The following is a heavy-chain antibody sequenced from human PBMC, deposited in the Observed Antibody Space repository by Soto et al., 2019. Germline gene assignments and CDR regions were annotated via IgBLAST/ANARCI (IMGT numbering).Heavy chain of an antibody. CDR2: TRNKANSYTT. J-gene: IGHJ5*02. D-gene: IGHD6-6*01. Sequence: GGSLRLSCAASGFTFSDHYMDWFRQAPGKGLEWVGRTRNKANSYTTEYAASVKGRFTISRDDSKNSLYLQMNSLKTEDTAVYYCAIGPSFIAARRNWFDPWGQGTLVTVSS. CDR3: AIGPSFIAARRNWFDP. V-gene: IGHV3-72*01. CDR1: GFTFSDHY.